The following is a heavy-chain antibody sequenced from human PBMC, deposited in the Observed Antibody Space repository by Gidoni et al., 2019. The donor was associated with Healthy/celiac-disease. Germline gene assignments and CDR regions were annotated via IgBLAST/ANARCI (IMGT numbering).Heavy chain of an antibody. J-gene: IGHJ4*02. CDR3: GSWDGDGFDY. V-gene: IGHV3-49*04. D-gene: IGHD4-17*01. CDR1: GFTFGDYA. Sequence: EVQLVESGGGWVQPGRSLRLSCTASGFTFGDYAMSWVRQAPGKGLEWVGFIRSKAYGGTTEYAASVKGRFTISRDDSKSIAYLQMNSLKTEDTAVYYCGSWDGDGFDYWGQGTLVTVSS. CDR2: IRSKAYGGTT.